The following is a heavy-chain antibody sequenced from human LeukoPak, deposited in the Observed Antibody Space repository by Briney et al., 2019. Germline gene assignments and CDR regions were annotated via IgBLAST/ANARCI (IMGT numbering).Heavy chain of an antibody. CDR1: GGSITQTNY. J-gene: IGHJ4*02. Sequence: SGTLSLTCDVSGGSITQTNYWTLVRQPPGKGLEWIGEVNLQGGTNYNPSLLRRAAILVDTSANHVSLQMTSVTAADTAVYYCAREGGSYRPLDYSGQGTLVTVSS. D-gene: IGHD3-16*02. V-gene: IGHV4-4*02. CDR2: VNLQGGT. CDR3: AREGGSYRPLDY.